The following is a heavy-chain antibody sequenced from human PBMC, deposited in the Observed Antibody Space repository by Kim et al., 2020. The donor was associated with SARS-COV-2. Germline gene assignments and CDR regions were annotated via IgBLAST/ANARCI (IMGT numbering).Heavy chain of an antibody. V-gene: IGHV3-15*01. CDR3: TTALDDSSGYYYLDFDY. D-gene: IGHD3-22*01. CDR2: IKSKTDGGTT. CDR1: GFTFSNAW. J-gene: IGHJ4*02. Sequence: GGSLRLSCAASGFTFSNAWMSWVRQAPGKGLEWVGRIKSKTDGGTTYYAAPVKGRFTISRDDSKNTLYLQMNSLKTEDTAVYYCTTALDDSSGYYYLDFDYWGQGTLVTVSS.